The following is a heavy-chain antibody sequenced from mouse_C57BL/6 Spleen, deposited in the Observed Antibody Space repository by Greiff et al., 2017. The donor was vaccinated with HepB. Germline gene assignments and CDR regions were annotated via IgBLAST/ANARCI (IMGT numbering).Heavy chain of an antibody. D-gene: IGHD2-5*01. J-gene: IGHJ1*03. CDR3: ARDLNYSKKGV. CDR2: ISYDGSN. CDR1: GYSITSGYY. Sequence: EVKLMESGPGLVKPSQSLSLTCSVTGYSITSGYYWNWIRQFPGNKLEWMGYISYDGSNNYNPSLKNRISITRDTSKNQFFLKLNSVTTEDTATYYCARDLNYSKKGVWGTGTTVTVSS. V-gene: IGHV3-6*01.